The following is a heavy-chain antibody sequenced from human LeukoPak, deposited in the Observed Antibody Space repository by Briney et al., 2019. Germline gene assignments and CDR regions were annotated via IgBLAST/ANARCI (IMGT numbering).Heavy chain of an antibody. V-gene: IGHV3-64D*09. CDR2: ISSNGAGT. Sequence: GGSLSVSCSASGFSFSGNAMHWVRQAPGKGLEYVSAISSNGAGTYYVDSVKGRFTISRDNSKNTLYLQMSSLRLEDTALYYCVKGGSEGGDYWGQGNPVTVSS. D-gene: IGHD1-26*01. CDR3: VKGGSEGGDY. CDR1: GFSFSGNA. J-gene: IGHJ4*02.